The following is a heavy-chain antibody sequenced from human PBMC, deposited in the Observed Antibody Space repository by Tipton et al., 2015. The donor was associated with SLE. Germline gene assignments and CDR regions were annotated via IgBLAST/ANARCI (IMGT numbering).Heavy chain of an antibody. V-gene: IGHV3-7*01. D-gene: IGHD1-26*01. Sequence: GSLRLSCAASRFTFSSYWMSWVRQAPGKGLEWVANIKQDGSEKYYVDSVKGRFTISRDNAKNSLYLQMNSLRAEDTAVYYCARTDSGSDCFDYWGQGTLVTVSS. J-gene: IGHJ4*02. CDR1: RFTFSSYW. CDR2: IKQDGSEK. CDR3: ARTDSGSDCFDY.